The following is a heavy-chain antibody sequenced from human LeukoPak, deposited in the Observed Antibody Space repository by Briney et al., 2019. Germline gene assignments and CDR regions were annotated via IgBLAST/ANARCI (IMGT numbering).Heavy chain of an antibody. D-gene: IGHD5-18*01. CDR2: IKQDGSEK. CDR3: AKDRGTWIQLWYAFDI. V-gene: IGHV3-7*03. Sequence: PGGSLRLSCSASGFTFRDYWMSWVRQAPGKGLEWVANIKQDGSEKYYVDSVKGRFTISRDNSKNTLYLQMNSLRAEDTAVYYCAKDRGTWIQLWYAFDIWGQGTMVTVSS. J-gene: IGHJ3*02. CDR1: GFTFRDYW.